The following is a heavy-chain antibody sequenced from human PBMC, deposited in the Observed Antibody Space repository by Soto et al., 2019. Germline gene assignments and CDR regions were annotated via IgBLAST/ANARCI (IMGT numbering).Heavy chain of an antibody. CDR1: GLTFSSYW. Sequence: EVQLVESGRGMVQPGGSLRLYCAATGLTFSSYWMSWVRQAPGKGLEWVASIKQDGSEKYYVDSEKGRFTISRDNARNSLYLQMNSLRAEYTAVYFCARDRGCLPPTYGMDVWGQGTTVTVSS. CDR2: IKQDGSEK. CDR3: ARDRGCLPPTYGMDV. V-gene: IGHV3-7*01. J-gene: IGHJ6*02. D-gene: IGHD2-2*01.